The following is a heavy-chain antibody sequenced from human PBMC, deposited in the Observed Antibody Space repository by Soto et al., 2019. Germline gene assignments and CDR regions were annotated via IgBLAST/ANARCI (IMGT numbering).Heavy chain of an antibody. V-gene: IGHV1-69*13. Sequence: SVKVSCKASGGTFSSYAISWVRQAPGQGLEWMGGIIPIFGTANYAQKFQGRVTITADESTSTAYMELSSLRPEDTAVYYCARETDGYCSSTSCYRWFDPWGLG. CDR3: ARETDGYCSSTSCYRWFDP. D-gene: IGHD2-2*01. J-gene: IGHJ5*02. CDR2: IIPIFGTA. CDR1: GGTFSSYA.